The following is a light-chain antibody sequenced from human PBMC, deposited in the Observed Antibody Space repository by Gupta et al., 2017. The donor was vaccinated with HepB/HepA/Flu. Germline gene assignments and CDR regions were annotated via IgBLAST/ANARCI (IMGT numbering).Light chain of an antibody. J-gene: IGKJ5*01. CDR2: GAS. V-gene: IGKV1-12*01. Sequence: DIQMIKSPSSVSASVGDRVTITCRATQSIGTWLAWYQQKPGKAPKRLIYGASNLQSGVPSRFSGSGSGTDCSRTISSLQAEDFGTVYWQQANSFPPTFGQGTRLEI. CDR3: QQANSFPPT. CDR1: QSIGTW.